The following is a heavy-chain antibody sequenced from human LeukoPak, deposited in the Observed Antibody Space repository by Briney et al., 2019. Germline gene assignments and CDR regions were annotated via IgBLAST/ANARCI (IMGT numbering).Heavy chain of an antibody. D-gene: IGHD4-17*01. V-gene: IGHV4-30-2*01. CDR1: GGSISSGGYY. CDR2: IYHSGST. Sequence: SETLSLTCTVSGGSISSGGYYWSWIRQPPGKGLEWIGYIYHSGSTYYNPSLKSRVTISVDRSKNQFSLKLSSVTAADTAVYYCARSQWAMTTVTLFDYWGQGTLATVSS. CDR3: ARSQWAMTTVTLFDY. J-gene: IGHJ4*02.